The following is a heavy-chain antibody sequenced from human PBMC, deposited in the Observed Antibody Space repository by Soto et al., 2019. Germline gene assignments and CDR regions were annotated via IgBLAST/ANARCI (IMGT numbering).Heavy chain of an antibody. D-gene: IGHD3-10*01. CDR1: CGSISSYY. CDR2: IYDSGIT. J-gene: IGHJ5*02. V-gene: IGHV4-59*01. CDR3: ARDSGSGSYSYNYFDP. Sequence: PSETLSLTCTVSCGSISSYYWSWIREPPGKGLEWIGHIYDSGITNYSPSLKRRVTISVDTSKNQFSLKLSSVTAADTAVYYCARDSGSGSYSYNYFDPWGQGTLVTVSS.